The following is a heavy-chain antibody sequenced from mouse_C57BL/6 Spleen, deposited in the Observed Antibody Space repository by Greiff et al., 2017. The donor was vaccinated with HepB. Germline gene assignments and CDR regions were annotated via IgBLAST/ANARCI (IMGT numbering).Heavy chain of an antibody. V-gene: IGHV1-22*01. CDR3: ARGVGIYYGYDEGYYFDY. CDR1: GYTFTDYN. CDR2: INPNNGGT. D-gene: IGHD2-2*01. J-gene: IGHJ2*01. Sequence: VQLQQSGPELVKPGASVKMSCKASGYTFTDYNMHWVKQSHGKSLEWIGYINPNNGGTSYNQKFKGKATLTVNKSSSTAYMELRSLTSEDSAVYYCARGVGIYYGYDEGYYFDYWGQGTTLTVSS.